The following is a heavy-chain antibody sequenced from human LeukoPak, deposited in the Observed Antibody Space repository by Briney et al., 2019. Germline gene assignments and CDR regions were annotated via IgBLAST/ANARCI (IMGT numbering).Heavy chain of an antibody. CDR2: IWYDGSNK. D-gene: IGHD2-2*01. Sequence: PGGSLRLSCAASGFTFSSYGMHWVRQAPGKGLECVAVIWYDGSNKYYADSVKGRFTISRDNSKNTLYLQMNSLRAEDTAVYYCAGGDCSSTSCSSFDYWGQGTLVTVSS. CDR3: AGGDCSSTSCSSFDY. J-gene: IGHJ4*02. V-gene: IGHV3-33*01. CDR1: GFTFSSYG.